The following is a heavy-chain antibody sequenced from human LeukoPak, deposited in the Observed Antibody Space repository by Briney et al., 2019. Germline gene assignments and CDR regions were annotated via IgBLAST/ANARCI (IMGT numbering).Heavy chain of an antibody. J-gene: IGHJ4*02. D-gene: IGHD3-22*01. CDR1: GFTFSSYA. Sequence: GGSLRLSCAASGFTFSSYAMSWVRQAPGKGLEWVSAISGSGGSTYYADSVKGRFTISRGNSKNTLYLQMNSLRAEDTAVYYCAKDDYYDSSGTHWGQGTLVTVSS. V-gene: IGHV3-23*01. CDR2: ISGSGGST. CDR3: AKDDYYDSSGTH.